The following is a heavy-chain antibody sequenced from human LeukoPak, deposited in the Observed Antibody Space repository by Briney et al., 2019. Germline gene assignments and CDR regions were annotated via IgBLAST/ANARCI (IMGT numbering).Heavy chain of an antibody. Sequence: GGSLRLSCAASGFTFSSYGMHWVRQAPGKGLEWVAAISYDGSNKYYADSVKGRFTISRDNSKNTLYLQMNSLRAEDTAVYYCAKDPKPYSSGWPTQVDYWGQGTLVTVSS. J-gene: IGHJ4*02. CDR3: AKDPKPYSSGWPTQVDY. D-gene: IGHD6-19*01. CDR2: ISYDGSNK. V-gene: IGHV3-30*18. CDR1: GFTFSSYG.